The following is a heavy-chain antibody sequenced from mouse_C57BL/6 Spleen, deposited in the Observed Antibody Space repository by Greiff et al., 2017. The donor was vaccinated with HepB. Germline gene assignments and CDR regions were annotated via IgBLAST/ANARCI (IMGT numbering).Heavy chain of an antibody. CDR3: ARLDYSNYVNAMDY. V-gene: IGHV1-7*01. J-gene: IGHJ4*01. CDR1: GYTFTSYW. D-gene: IGHD2-5*01. Sequence: VQLQQSGAELAKPGASVKLSCKASGYTFTSYWMHWVKQRPEQGLEWIGYNNPSSGYTKYNQKFKDKATLTADKSSSTAYMQLSSLTYEDSAVYYCARLDYSNYVNAMDYGGQGTSVTVSS. CDR2: NNPSSGYT.